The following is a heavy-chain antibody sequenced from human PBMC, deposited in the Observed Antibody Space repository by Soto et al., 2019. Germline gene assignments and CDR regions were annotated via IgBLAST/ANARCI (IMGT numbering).Heavy chain of an antibody. CDR3: AKDYRDGRDAFDI. V-gene: IGHV4-59*01. J-gene: IGHJ3*02. CDR1: GGSISSYY. D-gene: IGHD3-16*02. Sequence: SETLSLTCTVSGGSISSYYWSWIRQPPGKGLEWIGYIYYSGSTNYNPSLKSRVTISVDTSKNQFSLKLSSVTAADTAVYYCAKDYRDGRDAFDIWGQGTMVTVSS. CDR2: IYYSGST.